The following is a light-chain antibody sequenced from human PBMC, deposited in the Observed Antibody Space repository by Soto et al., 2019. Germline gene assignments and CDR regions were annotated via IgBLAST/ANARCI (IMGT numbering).Light chain of an antibody. V-gene: IGLV1-51*01. CDR1: SSNIGNNY. J-gene: IGLJ2*01. CDR2: DND. CDR3: GTWDNSLGDGHVV. Sequence: QSVLTQPPSVSAAPGQKVTISCSGSSSNIGNNYVSWYQQLPGTAPKLLIYDNDKRPSGIPDRFSGSKSGTSATLGITGLQTGDEADYYCGTWDNSLGDGHVVFGGGTKVTVL.